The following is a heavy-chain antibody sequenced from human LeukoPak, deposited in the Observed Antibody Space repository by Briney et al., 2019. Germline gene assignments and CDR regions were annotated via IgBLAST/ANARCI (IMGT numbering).Heavy chain of an antibody. CDR2: TKQDGSEK. Sequence: GSLRLSCAASGFTFSRYWMSWVRQAPGKGLEWVANTKQDGSEKYYLESVKGRFTISRDNAKNSLYLHMNSLRGEDTAVYYCALSSGNYAIPFDYWGQGTLVTVSS. D-gene: IGHD1-26*01. CDR1: GFTFSRYW. CDR3: ALSSGNYAIPFDY. V-gene: IGHV3-7*01. J-gene: IGHJ4*02.